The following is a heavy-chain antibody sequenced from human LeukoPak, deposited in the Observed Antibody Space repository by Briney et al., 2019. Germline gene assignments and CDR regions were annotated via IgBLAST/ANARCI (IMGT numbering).Heavy chain of an antibody. V-gene: IGHV4-59*13. CDR2: IYHSGTT. CDR3: ARFSDFWSGYYRHDAFDI. Sequence: SSETLTLICNVSGGSISSWFWNWIRQPPGKGLEWLGYIYHSGTTKYNPSLKSRVTIPIDTSKNQFSLRLSSVTAADTAVYYCARFSDFWSGYYRHDAFDIWGQGTTVTVSS. D-gene: IGHD3-3*01. J-gene: IGHJ3*02. CDR1: GGSISSWF.